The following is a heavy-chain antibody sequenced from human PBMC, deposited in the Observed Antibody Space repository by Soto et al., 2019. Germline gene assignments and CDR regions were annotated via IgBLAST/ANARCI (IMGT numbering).Heavy chain of an antibody. CDR3: ARGDYYDRSFDP. CDR1: GFTFSNHW. D-gene: IGHD3-22*01. J-gene: IGHJ5*02. Sequence: EVQLVEYGGGLVQPGGSLRLSCVASGFTFSNHWMNWVRQAPGKGLEWVADIKQDGSETYYVDSVKGRFTISRDNAKNSLYLQMNSPRAEDSAVFYCARGDYYDRSFDPWGQGTLVTVSS. CDR2: IKQDGSET. V-gene: IGHV3-7*01.